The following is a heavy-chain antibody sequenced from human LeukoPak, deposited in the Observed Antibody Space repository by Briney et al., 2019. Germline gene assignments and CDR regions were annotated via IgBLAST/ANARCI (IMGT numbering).Heavy chain of an antibody. CDR2: INPNSGGT. Sequence: ASVKVSCKASGYTFTAYYMYWVRQAPGQGLEWMGWINPNSGGTNSAQNFQDRVTMTRDTSISTAYVEVSRLKSDDTAVYYCARARRDGYNYDYLDCWGQGTLVTVSS. J-gene: IGHJ4*02. CDR1: GYTFTAYY. D-gene: IGHD5-24*01. V-gene: IGHV1-2*02. CDR3: ARARRDGYNYDYLDC.